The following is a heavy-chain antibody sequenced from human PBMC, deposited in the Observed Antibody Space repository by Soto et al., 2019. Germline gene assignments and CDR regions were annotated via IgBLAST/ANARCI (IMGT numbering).Heavy chain of an antibody. V-gene: IGHV3-74*01. D-gene: IGHD5-18*01. CDR1: GFTFSSYW. CDR2: INSDGSST. Sequence: GGSLRLSCAASGFTFSSYWMHWVRQAPGKGLVWVSRINSDGSSTSYADSVKGRFTISRDNAKNTLYLQMNSLRAEDTAVYYCARVQLWPTGYYYGMDVWGQGTTVTVSS. CDR3: ARVQLWPTGYYYGMDV. J-gene: IGHJ6*02.